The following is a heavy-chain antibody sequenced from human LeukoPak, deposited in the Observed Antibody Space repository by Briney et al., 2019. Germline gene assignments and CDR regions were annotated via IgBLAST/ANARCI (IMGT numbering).Heavy chain of an antibody. Sequence: SETLSLTCAVYGGSFSGYYWSWIRQPPGKGLEWIGEINHSGSTNYNPSLKSRVTISVDTSKNQFSLKLSSVTAADTAVYYCARGQFMVRGVSNYYYYYGMDVWGQGTTVTVSS. V-gene: IGHV4-34*01. CDR3: ARGQFMVRGVSNYYYYYGMDV. CDR1: GGSFSGYY. D-gene: IGHD3-10*01. CDR2: INHSGST. J-gene: IGHJ6*02.